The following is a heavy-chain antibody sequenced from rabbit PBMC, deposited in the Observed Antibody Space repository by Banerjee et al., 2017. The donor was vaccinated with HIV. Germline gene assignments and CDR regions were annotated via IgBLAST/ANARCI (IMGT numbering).Heavy chain of an antibody. CDR3: AYGGAGYWFSRLDL. J-gene: IGHJ3*01. D-gene: IGHD8-1*01. Sequence: QQLVESGGGLVKPGASLTLTCTASGFSFSSGYDMCWVRQAPGKGLEWIACIDTGSSGSTIYASWAKGRFTISKTSSTTVTLQMTSLTAADTATYFCAYGGAGYWFSRLDLWGPGTLVTVS. V-gene: IGHV1S40*01. CDR1: GFSFSSGYD. CDR2: IDTGSSGST.